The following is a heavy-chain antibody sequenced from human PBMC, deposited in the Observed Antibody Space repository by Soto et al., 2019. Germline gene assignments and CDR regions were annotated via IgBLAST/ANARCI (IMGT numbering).Heavy chain of an antibody. CDR1: GGSISSSNW. D-gene: IGHD2-2*01. Sequence: QVQLQESGPGLVKPSGTLSLTCDVSGGSISSSNWWSWVRQPPGKGLEWIGEIYHSGSTNYNPSLKRRVTISVDKSKNQFSLKLSSVTAADTAVYYCARVVGGYYYGMDVWGQGTTVTVSS. V-gene: IGHV4-4*02. CDR2: IYHSGST. CDR3: ARVVGGYYYGMDV. J-gene: IGHJ6*02.